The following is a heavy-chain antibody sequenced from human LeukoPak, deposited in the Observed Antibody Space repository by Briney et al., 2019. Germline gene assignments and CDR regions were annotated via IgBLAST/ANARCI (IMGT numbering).Heavy chain of an antibody. CDR2: INHSGST. Sequence: SETLSLTCAVYGDSFSGYYWSWIRQPPGKGLEWVGEINHSGSTNYNPSLKSRVTISVDTSKNQFSLKLSSVTAADTAVYYCARGYCGGDCYSSWFDPWGQGTLVTVSS. V-gene: IGHV4-34*01. CDR3: ARGYCGGDCYSSWFDP. CDR1: GDSFSGYY. J-gene: IGHJ5*02. D-gene: IGHD2-21*02.